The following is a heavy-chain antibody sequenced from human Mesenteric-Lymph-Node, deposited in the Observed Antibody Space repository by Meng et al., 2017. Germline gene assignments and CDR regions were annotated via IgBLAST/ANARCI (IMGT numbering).Heavy chain of an antibody. J-gene: IGHJ1*01. V-gene: IGHV1-18*01. CDR1: GGTFSSYT. Sequence: ASVKVSCKASGGTFSSYTISWVRQAPGQGLEWMGWISAYNGNTNYAQTLQGRVTMTTDTSTSTAYMELRSLRSDDTAMYYCARDSTYYYDSRGYSAEYFQHWGQGTLVTVSS. D-gene: IGHD3-22*01. CDR2: ISAYNGNT. CDR3: ARDSTYYYDSRGYSAEYFQH.